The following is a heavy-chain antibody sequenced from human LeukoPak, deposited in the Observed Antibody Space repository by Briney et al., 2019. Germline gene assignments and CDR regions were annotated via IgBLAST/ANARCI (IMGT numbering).Heavy chain of an antibody. V-gene: IGHV3-23*01. J-gene: IGHJ5*02. CDR3: AKGAEIDL. CDR1: GFTFTNYA. D-gene: IGHD3-16*01. CDR2: VTGPGDTT. Sequence: GSRRLSCATSGFTFTNYAMNWVRQAPGKGLEWVSAVTGPGDTTYYADSVKGRFFMSREDSKTTVYLQMNSLRAEDTAIYYCAKGAEIDLWGQGTLVTVSS.